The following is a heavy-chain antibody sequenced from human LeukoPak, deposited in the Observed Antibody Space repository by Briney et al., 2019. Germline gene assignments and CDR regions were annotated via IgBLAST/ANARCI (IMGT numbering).Heavy chain of an antibody. Sequence: AAVKVSCKGSGYAFTSYSNSWVRQAPGQGLEWMGWMSAYNGNTNYAKKLQGRVNMTTDTSRSTDYMELRSLRSDDTAVYYCARGGVGATGDYWGQGTLVTVSS. CDR1: GYAFTSYS. J-gene: IGHJ4*02. V-gene: IGHV1-18*01. CDR2: MSAYNGNT. CDR3: ARGGVGATGDY. D-gene: IGHD1-26*01.